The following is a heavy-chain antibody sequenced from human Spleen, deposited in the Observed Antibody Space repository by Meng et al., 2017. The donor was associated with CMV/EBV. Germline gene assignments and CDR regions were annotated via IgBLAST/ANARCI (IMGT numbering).Heavy chain of an antibody. J-gene: IGHJ5*02. CDR2: IYSAGSA. V-gene: IGHV3-53*01. Sequence: GESLKISCAASGLIVSSNYMSWVRQAPGKGLEWVSIIYSAGSAYYADSVKGRFTISRDNSKNTLYLQMNSLRAEDTAVYYCAGGSGSYAWGQGTLVTVSS. CDR3: AGGSGSYA. CDR1: GLIVSSNY. D-gene: IGHD3-10*01.